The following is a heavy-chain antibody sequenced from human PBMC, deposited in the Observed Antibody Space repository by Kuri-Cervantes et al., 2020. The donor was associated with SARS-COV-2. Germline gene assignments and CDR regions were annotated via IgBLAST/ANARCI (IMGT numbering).Heavy chain of an antibody. D-gene: IGHD3-22*01. Sequence: GGSLRLSCAASRFTFYDRFTFDDYTMHWVRQAPGKGLEWVSSISSSSSYIYYADSVKGRFTISRDNAKNSLYLQMNSLRAEDTAVYYCARVEWLLPDYWGQRTLVTVSS. CDR2: ISSSSSYI. CDR3: ARVEWLLPDY. CDR1: RFTFYDRFTFDDYT. J-gene: IGHJ4*02. V-gene: IGHV3-21*01.